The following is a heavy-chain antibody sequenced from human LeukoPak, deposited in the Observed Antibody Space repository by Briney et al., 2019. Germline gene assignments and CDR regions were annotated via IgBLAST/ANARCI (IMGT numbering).Heavy chain of an antibody. CDR2: IYYSGST. J-gene: IGHJ6*02. V-gene: IGHV4-59*01. CDR3: ARGYGDYLLPYYYYYGMDV. D-gene: IGHD4-17*01. CDR1: GGSISSYY. Sequence: PSETLSLTCTVSGGSISSYYWSWIRQPPGKGLEWIGYIYYSGSTNYNPSLKSRVTISVDTSKNQFSLELSSVTAADTAVYYCARGYGDYLLPYYYYYGMDVWGQGTTVTVSS.